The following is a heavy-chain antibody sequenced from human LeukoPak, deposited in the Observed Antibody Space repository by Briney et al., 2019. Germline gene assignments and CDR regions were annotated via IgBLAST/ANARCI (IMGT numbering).Heavy chain of an antibody. D-gene: IGHD1-26*01. J-gene: IGHJ5*02. V-gene: IGHV3-15*01. CDR2: IKNKTNGGTT. CDR1: GFTLSNAY. Sequence: GGSLRLSCAASGFTLSNAYMSWVRQAPGKGLEWVGRIKNKTNGGTTDYAAPVEGRFTISRDDSKNTLYLQMNSLKTEDTAVYYCITTIVGVTTWFDPWGQGTLVTVSS. CDR3: ITTIVGVTTWFDP.